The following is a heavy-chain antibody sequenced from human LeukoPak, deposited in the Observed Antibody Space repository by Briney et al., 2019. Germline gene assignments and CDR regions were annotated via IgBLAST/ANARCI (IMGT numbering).Heavy chain of an antibody. D-gene: IGHD3-22*01. V-gene: IGHV3-43D*03. Sequence: GALRLSCAASGFTFDDYAMHWVRQAPGKGLVWVSLISWDGGSTYYTDSVKGRFTISRDNSKNSLYLQMNSLRTEDTALYYCAKVKDSSGYYNAFDIWGQGTMVTVSS. CDR1: GFTFDDYA. CDR3: AKVKDSSGYYNAFDI. J-gene: IGHJ3*02. CDR2: ISWDGGST.